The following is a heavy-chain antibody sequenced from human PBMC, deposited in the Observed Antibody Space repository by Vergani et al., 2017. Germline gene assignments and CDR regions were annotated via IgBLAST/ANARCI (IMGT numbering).Heavy chain of an antibody. V-gene: IGHV3-73*02. J-gene: IGHJ6*03. CDR2: IRSKANSYAT. CDR3: TRQGKYCSSTSCYFSYYYYMDV. Sequence: EVQLVESGGGLVQPGGSLKLSCAASGFTFSGSAMHWVRQASGKGLEWVGRIRSKANSYATAYAASVKGRFTISRDDSKNTAYLQMNSLKTEDTAVYYCTRQGKYCSSTSCYFSYYYYMDVWGKGP. D-gene: IGHD2-2*01. CDR1: GFTFSGSA.